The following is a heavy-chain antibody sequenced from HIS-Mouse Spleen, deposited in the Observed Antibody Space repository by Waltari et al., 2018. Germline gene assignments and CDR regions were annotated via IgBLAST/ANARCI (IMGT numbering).Heavy chain of an antibody. CDR1: GFTFSSSP. J-gene: IGHJ4*02. CDR2: ISYDGSNK. CDR3: ARRRSYFDY. Sequence: QVQLVESGGGVVQPGRSLRLSCAASGFTFSSSPMHWVRQAPGKGLEWVAVISYDGSNKYYADSVKGRFTISRDNSKNTLYLQMNSLRAEDTAVYYCARRRSYFDYWGQGTLVTVSS. V-gene: IGHV3-30-3*01.